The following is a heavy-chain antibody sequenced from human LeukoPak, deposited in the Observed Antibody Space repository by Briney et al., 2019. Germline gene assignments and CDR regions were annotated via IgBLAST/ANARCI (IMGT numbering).Heavy chain of an antibody. D-gene: IGHD6-13*01. Sequence: PSETLSLTCIVSGFSISIGYYWGWIRQPPGKGLECIGTIYHTGTTYYNPSLKSRVTISVDTSKNQFSLKLSSVTAADTAVYYCARTQGAYSSSWYSREIQFDYWGQGTLVTVSS. CDR2: IYHTGTT. V-gene: IGHV4-38-2*02. CDR1: GFSISIGYY. J-gene: IGHJ4*02. CDR3: ARTQGAYSSSWYSREIQFDY.